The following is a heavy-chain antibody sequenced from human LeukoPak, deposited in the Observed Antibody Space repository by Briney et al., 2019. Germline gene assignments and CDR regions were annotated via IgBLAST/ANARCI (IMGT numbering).Heavy chain of an antibody. V-gene: IGHV3-30*18. Sequence: GGSLRLSCAASGFTFSSYGMHWVRQGPGKGLEGVAVISYDGSNKYYADSVKGRFTISRDNSKNTLYLQMNSLRAEDTAVYYCAKPARTDAFDIWGQGTMITVSS. J-gene: IGHJ3*02. CDR3: AKPARTDAFDI. CDR1: GFTFSSYG. D-gene: IGHD1-14*01. CDR2: ISYDGSNK.